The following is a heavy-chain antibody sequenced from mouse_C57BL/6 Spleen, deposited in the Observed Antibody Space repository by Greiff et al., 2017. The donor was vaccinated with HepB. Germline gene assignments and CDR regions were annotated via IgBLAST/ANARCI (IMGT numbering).Heavy chain of an antibody. V-gene: IGHV1-78*01. J-gene: IGHJ4*01. CDR1: GYTFTDHP. D-gene: IGHD2-4*01. CDR2: IYPRDGST. CDR3: ARDDYDDYYAMDY. Sequence: VQLQQSDAELVKPGASVKISCKVSGYTFTDHPIHWMKQRPEQGLEWIGYIYPRDGSTKYNEKFKGKATLTADKSSSTAYMQLNSLASEDSAVYFCARDDYDDYYAMDYWGQGTSVTVSS.